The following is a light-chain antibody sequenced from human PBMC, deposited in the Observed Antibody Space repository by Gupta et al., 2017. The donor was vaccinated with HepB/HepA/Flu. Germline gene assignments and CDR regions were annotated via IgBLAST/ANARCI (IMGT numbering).Light chain of an antibody. CDR1: QSLLHTNGYNY. V-gene: IGKV2-28*01. CDR2: LGS. CDR3: MKALYPRR. Sequence: DIVMTQSPLSLPVTRGEPASISCRSSQSLLHTNGYNYLDWYLQKPGQSPHLLIYLGSNRASGVPDRFSGSGSGTDFTLKISRVEAEDVGVYYCMKALYPRRFGQGTXLEIK. J-gene: IGKJ2*04.